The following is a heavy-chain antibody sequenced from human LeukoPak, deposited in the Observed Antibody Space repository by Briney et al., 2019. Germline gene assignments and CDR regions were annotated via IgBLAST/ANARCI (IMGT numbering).Heavy chain of an antibody. CDR3: ARVSSSWYQDWYFDL. V-gene: IGHV4-4*07. CDR2: IDTSGNT. Sequence: SETLSLTCTVSGDSSSSYYWSWIRQPAGKGLEWIGRIDTSGNTNYKPSLKSRVTMSVDTSKKQFSLKLSPVTAADTAVYYCARVSSSWYQDWYFDLWGRGTLVTVSS. CDR1: GDSSSSYY. J-gene: IGHJ2*01. D-gene: IGHD6-13*01.